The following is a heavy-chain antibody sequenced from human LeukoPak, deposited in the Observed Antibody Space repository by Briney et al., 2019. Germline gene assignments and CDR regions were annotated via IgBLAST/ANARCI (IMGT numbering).Heavy chain of an antibody. CDR2: ANNGGDTI. Sequence: PGGSLRLCCTVSGFTFSTYEMNWVRQAPGRGLEWLSYANNGGDTIYYAESVRGRFTISRDNGKNSVYLQMNSLTDEDTALYYCARGRGRDKVYYSFDMWGQGTLVTVSS. CDR3: ARGRGRDKVYYSFDM. CDR1: GFTFSTYE. J-gene: IGHJ3*02. D-gene: IGHD1-26*01. V-gene: IGHV3-48*03.